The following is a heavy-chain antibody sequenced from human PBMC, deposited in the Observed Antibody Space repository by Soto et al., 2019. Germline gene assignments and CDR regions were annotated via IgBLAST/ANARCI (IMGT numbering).Heavy chain of an antibody. Sequence: ASVKVSCKASGGTFSSYAISWVRQAPGQGLEWMGGIIPIFGTANYAQKFQGRVTITADKSTSTAYMELSSLRSEDTAVYYCAGDIRFSRPHNWFDPWGQGTLVTVSS. CDR2: IIPIFGTA. V-gene: IGHV1-69*06. D-gene: IGHD3-3*01. CDR1: GGTFSSYA. CDR3: AGDIRFSRPHNWFDP. J-gene: IGHJ5*02.